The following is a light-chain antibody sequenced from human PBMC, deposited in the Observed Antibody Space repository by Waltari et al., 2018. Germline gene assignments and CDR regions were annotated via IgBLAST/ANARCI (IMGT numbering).Light chain of an antibody. CDR3: QSYDSSNQV. CDR1: RGSLASYS. J-gene: IGLJ2*01. Sequence: NSMLTQPHSVSESPAKTVTLSCTRSRGSLASYSVQRYQQRPRSSPTTVIYEDNQRPSRVPDRFSGSIDSSSNSASLTISGLKTEDEADYYCQSYDSSNQVFGGGTKLTVL. V-gene: IGLV6-57*01. CDR2: EDN.